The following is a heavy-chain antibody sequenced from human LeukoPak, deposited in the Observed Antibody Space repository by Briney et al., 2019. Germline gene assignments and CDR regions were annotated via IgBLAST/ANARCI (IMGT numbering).Heavy chain of an antibody. CDR2: IKTKSDGGTT. CDR1: GFILSNAW. CDR3: SADIGFGIITVEY. V-gene: IGHV3-15*01. Sequence: PGGSLRLSCAASGFILSNAWMSWVRQAPGKGLEWVGRIKTKSDGGTTDYAAPVKGRFTISRDDSKNTLYLQMKSLKTEDTGVYYCSADIGFGIITVEYWGQGTLVTVSS. D-gene: IGHD3-16*01. J-gene: IGHJ4*02.